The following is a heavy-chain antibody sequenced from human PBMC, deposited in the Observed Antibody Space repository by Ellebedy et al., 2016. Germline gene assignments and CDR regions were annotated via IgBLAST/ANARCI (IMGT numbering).Heavy chain of an antibody. CDR2: ISWNSGSI. D-gene: IGHD3-3*02. J-gene: IGHJ6*03. CDR1: GFTFDDYA. Sequence: SLKISCAASGFTFDDYAMHWVRQAPGKGLEWVSGISWNSGSIGYADSVKGRFTISRDNAKNSLYLQMNSLRAEDTALYYCAKDVSRHYYYMDVWGKGTTVTVSS. CDR3: AKDVSRHYYYMDV. V-gene: IGHV3-9*01.